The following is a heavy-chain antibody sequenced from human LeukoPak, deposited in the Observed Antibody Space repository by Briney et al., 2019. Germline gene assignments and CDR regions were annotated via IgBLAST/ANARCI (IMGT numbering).Heavy chain of an antibody. CDR1: GGSFSGYY. D-gene: IGHD6-13*01. V-gene: IGHV4-34*01. CDR2: INHSGST. CDR3: AGGLISGAGISPSGRFDP. Sequence: PSETLSLTCAGYGGSFSGYYWSWIRQPPGKGLEWIGEINHSGSTNYNPSLKSRVTISVNTSKNQFSLKLSSVTAADTAVYYCAGGLISGAGISPSGRFDPWGQGTLVTVSS. J-gene: IGHJ5*02.